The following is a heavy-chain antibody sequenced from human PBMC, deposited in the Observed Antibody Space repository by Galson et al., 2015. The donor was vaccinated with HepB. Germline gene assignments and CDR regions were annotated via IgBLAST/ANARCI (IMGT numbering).Heavy chain of an antibody. V-gene: IGHV3-15*07. D-gene: IGHD2-15*01. CDR2: IKSKAGGGTT. CDR1: GFTLSNAW. CDR3: TTVKWYGPRC. J-gene: IGHJ1*01. Sequence: SLRLSCAASGFTLSNAWMNWVRQAPGKGLEWVGRIKSKAGGGTTAYIAPVKDRFIISRDDSKDTLYLQMHSLKTEDTAVYYCTTVKWYGPRCWGQGTLVTVSP.